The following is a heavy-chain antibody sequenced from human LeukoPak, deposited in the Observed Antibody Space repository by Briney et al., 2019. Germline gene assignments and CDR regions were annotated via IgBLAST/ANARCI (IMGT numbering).Heavy chain of an antibody. J-gene: IGHJ1*01. CDR1: GGSISSYY. CDR2: IYYSGST. V-gene: IGHV4-59*06. D-gene: IGHD2-15*01. Sequence: SETLSLTCTVSGGSISSYYWSWIRQHPGKGLEWIGYIYYSGSTYYNPSLKSRVTISVDTSKNQFSLKLSSVTAADTAVYYCARGGGSCYSCEYFQHWGQGTLVTVSS. CDR3: ARGGGSCYSCEYFQH.